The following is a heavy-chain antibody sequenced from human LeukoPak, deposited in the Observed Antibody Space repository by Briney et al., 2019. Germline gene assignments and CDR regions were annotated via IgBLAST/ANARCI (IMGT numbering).Heavy chain of an antibody. D-gene: IGHD4-11*01. CDR1: GFTFSHYA. Sequence: PGGSLRLSCTTSGFTFSHYAMHWVRQAPGKGLEWVAVIWNDGSDKYYGDSVKSRFTISRDNSKKTVYLQLSSLRVEDTAVYYCAKDAERGFDFSNSLQSWGQGTLVTVSS. V-gene: IGHV3-33*06. CDR2: IWNDGSDK. CDR3: AKDAERGFDFSNSLQS. J-gene: IGHJ4*02.